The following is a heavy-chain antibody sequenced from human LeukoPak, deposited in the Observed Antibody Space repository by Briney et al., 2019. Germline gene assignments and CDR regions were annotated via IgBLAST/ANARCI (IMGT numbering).Heavy chain of an antibody. CDR3: ARGPRLPYY. V-gene: IGHV3-23*01. CDR1: GFTFSSFA. J-gene: IGHJ4*02. Sequence: GGSLRLSCSASGFTFSSFAMSWVRQAPGKGLEWVSGISGSGGSTYYADSMKGRFTISRDNSKNTLYLQINSLRAEDTAVYYCARGPRLPYYWGQGTLVTVSS. CDR2: ISGSGGST. D-gene: IGHD6-25*01.